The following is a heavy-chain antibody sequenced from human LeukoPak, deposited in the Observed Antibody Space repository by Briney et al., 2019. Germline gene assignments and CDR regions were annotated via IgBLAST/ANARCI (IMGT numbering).Heavy chain of an antibody. J-gene: IGHJ3*02. CDR1: GGSISSNY. CDR3: ARTNAFDI. V-gene: IGHV4-59*01. Sequence: KPSETLSLTCTVSGGSISSNYWSWIRQPPGKGLEWIGYIYYSGSTNYNPSLKSRVTISVDTSKNQFSLRLSSVTAADTAVYYCARTNAFDIWGQGTMVTVSS. CDR2: IYYSGST.